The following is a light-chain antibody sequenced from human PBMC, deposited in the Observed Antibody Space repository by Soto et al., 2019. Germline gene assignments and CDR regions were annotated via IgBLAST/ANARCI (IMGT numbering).Light chain of an antibody. Sequence: EIVMTQSPATLSVSPGERATLSCRASQSVSINLAWYQQKPGQAPRLLIYGASTRATGIPARFSGSGSGTDFTLTISSLQPEDFATYYCQQSFSTPITFGQGTRLEI. J-gene: IGKJ5*01. CDR3: QQSFSTPIT. CDR2: GAS. CDR1: QSVSIN. V-gene: IGKV3-15*01.